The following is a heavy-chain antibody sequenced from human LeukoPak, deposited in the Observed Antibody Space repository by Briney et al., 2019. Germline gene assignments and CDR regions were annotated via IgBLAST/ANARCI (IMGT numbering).Heavy chain of an antibody. CDR2: ISSSGSTI. D-gene: IGHD1-14*01. CDR1: GFTFSSFS. J-gene: IGHJ4*02. Sequence: GGSLRLSCAASGFTFSSFSMTWVRQAPGKGLEWVSYISSSGSTIYYADSVKGRFTISRDNAKNSLYLQMNSLRSEHTAVYYCARSPDPPYPEYYFDYSGQGTLVTVSS. V-gene: IGHV3-48*04. CDR3: ARSPDPPYPEYYFDY.